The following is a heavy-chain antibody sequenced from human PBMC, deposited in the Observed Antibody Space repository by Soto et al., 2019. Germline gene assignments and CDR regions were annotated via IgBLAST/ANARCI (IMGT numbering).Heavy chain of an antibody. D-gene: IGHD6-19*01. V-gene: IGHV3-23*01. CDR2: ISDTGAST. CDR3: AKGRGSGWAWYFDN. Sequence: EVRLLEAGGGLKQPGGSLRLSCAASGFTFKESAMNWVRQAPGKGLEWVASISDTGASTWYAESVRGRLSITRDNSKNTLYLQMNSLRGEDTAVYYCAKGRGSGWAWYFDNWGQGTLVTVSS. CDR1: GFTFKESA. J-gene: IGHJ4*02.